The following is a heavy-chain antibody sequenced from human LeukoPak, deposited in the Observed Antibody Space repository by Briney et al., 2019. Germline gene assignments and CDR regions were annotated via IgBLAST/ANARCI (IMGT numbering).Heavy chain of an antibody. CDR1: GDSISTYY. V-gene: IGHV4-59*08. CDR2: IYYTGST. J-gene: IGHJ4*02. D-gene: IGHD4-23*01. CDR3: ARSYGGNPDY. Sequence: SETLSLTCTVSGDSISTYYWSWIRQPPGKGLEWIGYIYYTGSTNYNPSLKSRVTISVDTSKNQFSLKLSSVTAADTAVYYCARSYGGNPDYWGQGTLVTVSS.